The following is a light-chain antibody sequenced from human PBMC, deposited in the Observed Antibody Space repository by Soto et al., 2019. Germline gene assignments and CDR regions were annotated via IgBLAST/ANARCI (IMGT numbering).Light chain of an antibody. Sequence: QSVLTQPASVSGSPGQSTTISCTGTNSDVGSYNLVSWYQQHPGKAPKVIIYEVSERPSGVSDSFSGSKSGNTASLMISGLQAEDEADYYCCSYAGSSTQSYVFGSGTKVTVL. V-gene: IGLV2-23*02. J-gene: IGLJ1*01. CDR1: NSDVGSYNL. CDR2: EVS. CDR3: CSYAGSSTQSYV.